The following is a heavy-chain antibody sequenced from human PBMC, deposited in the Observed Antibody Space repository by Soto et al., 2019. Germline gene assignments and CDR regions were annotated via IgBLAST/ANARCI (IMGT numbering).Heavy chain of an antibody. CDR1: GGSISSGGYS. V-gene: IGHV4-30-2*01. CDR2: IYHSGST. J-gene: IGHJ3*02. Sequence: SETLSLTCAVSGGSISSGGYSWSWIGQPPGKGLEWIGYIYHSGSTYYNPSLKSRVTISVDRSKNQFSLKLSSVTAADTAVYYCARVGVVTDAFDIWGQGTMVTVSS. CDR3: ARVGVVTDAFDI. D-gene: IGHD2-21*02.